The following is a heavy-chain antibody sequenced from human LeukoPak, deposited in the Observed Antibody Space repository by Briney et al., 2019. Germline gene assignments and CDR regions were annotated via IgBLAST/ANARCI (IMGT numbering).Heavy chain of an antibody. CDR2: INTNTGNP. V-gene: IGHV7-4-1*02. CDR3: ARGDFWSGPDY. J-gene: IGHJ4*02. Sequence: GASVTVSCKASGYTFTSYAMNWVRQAPGQGLEWMGWINTNTGNPTYAQGFTGWFVFSLDTSVSTAYLQISSLKAEDTAVYFCARGDFWSGPDYWGQGTLVTVSS. D-gene: IGHD3-3*01. CDR1: GYTFTSYA.